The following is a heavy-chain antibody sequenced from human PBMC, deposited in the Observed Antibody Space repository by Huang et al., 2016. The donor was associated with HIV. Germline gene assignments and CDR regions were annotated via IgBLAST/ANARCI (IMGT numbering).Heavy chain of an antibody. CDR2: ISGSSGDT. J-gene: IGHJ3*02. V-gene: IGHV1-18*01. CDR3: ARDPKYHRIGYYRQRRGIDI. Sequence: QIQLMQSGPELKQPGASVKVSCKASGYTFTSYGITWWRQAPGQGPEGMGWISGSSGDTEYAQKFQGRVTLTTDTSTNIAYMELRSLRSDDTAKYYCARDPKYHRIGYYRQRRGIDIWGQGTMVIVSS. CDR1: GYTFTSYG. D-gene: IGHD3-22*01.